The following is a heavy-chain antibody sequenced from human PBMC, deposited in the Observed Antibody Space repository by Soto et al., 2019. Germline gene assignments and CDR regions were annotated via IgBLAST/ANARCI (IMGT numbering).Heavy chain of an antibody. D-gene: IGHD1-1*01. CDR3: ARTATGTTGWFDP. CDR1: GFTFSDYY. CDR2: ISSTGSTI. J-gene: IGHJ5*02. Sequence: EGSLRLSCVASGFTFSDYYMSWIRQAPGKGLEWVSYISSTGSTIYYADSVKGRFTISRDNAENSLFLLMNSLRAEDTALYYCARTATGTTGWFDPWGQGTLVTVSS. V-gene: IGHV3-11*01.